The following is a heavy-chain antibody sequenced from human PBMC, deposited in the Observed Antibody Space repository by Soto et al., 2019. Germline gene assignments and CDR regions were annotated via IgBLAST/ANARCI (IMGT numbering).Heavy chain of an antibody. J-gene: IGHJ3*02. V-gene: IGHV4-59*08. CDR2: IYYSGST. Sequence: QVQLQESGPGLVKPSETLSLTCTVSGGSISSYYWSWIRQPPGKGLEWIGYIYYSGSTNYNPSLKSRVTISVDTSKNQFSLMLSSVTAADTAVYYCARYSGYVTEAFDIWGQGTMVTVSS. D-gene: IGHD5-12*01. CDR3: ARYSGYVTEAFDI. CDR1: GGSISSYY.